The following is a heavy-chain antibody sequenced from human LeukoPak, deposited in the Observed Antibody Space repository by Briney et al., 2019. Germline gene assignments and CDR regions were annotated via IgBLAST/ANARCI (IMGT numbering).Heavy chain of an antibody. D-gene: IGHD2-2*01. CDR3: ARVYCSSTSCLLGWFDP. J-gene: IGHJ5*02. V-gene: IGHV5-51*01. Sequence: GESLKISCKGSGYSFTSYWIGWVRQMPGKGLEWMGIIYPGDSDTRYSPSFQGQVTISADKSISTAYLQWSSLKASDTAMYYCARVYCSSTSCLLGWFDPWGQGTLVTVS. CDR2: IYPGDSDT. CDR1: GYSFTSYW.